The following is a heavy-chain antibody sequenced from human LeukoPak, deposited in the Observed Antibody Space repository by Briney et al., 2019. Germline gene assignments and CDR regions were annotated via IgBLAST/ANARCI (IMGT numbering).Heavy chain of an antibody. Sequence: SVKVSCKASGGTFSSYAISWVRQAPGQGLEWMGRIIPILGIANYAQKFQGRVTITADKSTSTAYMELSSLRSEDTAVYYCAREGPGTTGTTGNDAFDIWGQGTMVTVSS. D-gene: IGHD1-1*01. J-gene: IGHJ3*02. V-gene: IGHV1-69*04. CDR1: GGTFSSYA. CDR2: IIPILGIA. CDR3: AREGPGTTGTTGNDAFDI.